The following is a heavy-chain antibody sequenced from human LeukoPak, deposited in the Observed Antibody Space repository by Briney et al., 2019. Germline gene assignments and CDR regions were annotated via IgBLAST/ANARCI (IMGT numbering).Heavy chain of an antibody. V-gene: IGHV4-61*02. CDR2: IYTSGST. J-gene: IGHJ6*02. CDR1: GGSISSGSYY. CDR3: AREVAVAGTDYYGMDV. Sequence: SETLSPTCTVSGGSISSGSYYWSWIRQPAGKGLEWIERIYTSGSTNYNPSLKSRVTISVDTSKNQFSLKLSSVTAADTAVYYCAREVAVAGTDYYGMDVWGQGTTVTVSS. D-gene: IGHD6-19*01.